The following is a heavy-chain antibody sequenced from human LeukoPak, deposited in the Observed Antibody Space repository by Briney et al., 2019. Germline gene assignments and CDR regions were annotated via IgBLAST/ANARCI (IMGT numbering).Heavy chain of an antibody. CDR3: ADKSTRSYGQDWYFDL. CDR1: GGSISSSSYY. J-gene: IGHJ2*01. V-gene: IGHV4-39*01. CDR2: IYYSGST. D-gene: IGHD1-26*01. Sequence: SETLSLTCTVSGGSISSSSYYWGWIRQPPGKRLEWIGSIYYSGSTYYNPSLKSRVTISVDTSKNQFSLKLSSVTAADTAVYYCADKSTRSYGQDWYFDLWGRGTLVTVSS.